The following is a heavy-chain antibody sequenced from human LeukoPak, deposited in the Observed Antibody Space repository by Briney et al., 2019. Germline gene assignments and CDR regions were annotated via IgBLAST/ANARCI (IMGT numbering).Heavy chain of an antibody. CDR1: GGSFSGYY. CDR2: INHSGST. V-gene: IGHV4-34*09. J-gene: IGHJ4*02. Sequence: TLSLTCAVYGGSFSGYYWSWIRQPPGKGLEWIGEINHSGSTNYNPSLKSRVTISVDTSKNQFSLKLSSVTAADTAVYYCARTTVTTLDYWGQGTLVTVSS. CDR3: ARTTVTTLDY. D-gene: IGHD4-17*01.